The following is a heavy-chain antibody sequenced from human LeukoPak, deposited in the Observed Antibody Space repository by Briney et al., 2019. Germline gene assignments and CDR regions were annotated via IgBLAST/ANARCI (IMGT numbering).Heavy chain of an antibody. J-gene: IGHJ4*02. V-gene: IGHV3-7*01. D-gene: IGHD1-26*01. CDR3: ASLGDSIY. CDR2: INQDGRQT. CDR1: GFTLSNYW. Sequence: PGGSLRLSCAASGFTLSNYWMSWVRQAPGKGLEWVANINQDGRQTYYVDSVKGHFTISRDNAKNSHYLQMNSLRAEDTAVYFCASLGDSIYWGQGTLVTVSS.